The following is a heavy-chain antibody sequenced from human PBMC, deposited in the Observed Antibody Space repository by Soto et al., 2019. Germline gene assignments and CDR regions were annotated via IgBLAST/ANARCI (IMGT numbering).Heavy chain of an antibody. V-gene: IGHV1-2*02. J-gene: IGHJ4*02. CDR2: INPDSGAT. D-gene: IGHD2-8*02. Sequence: HEHLVQSGAEVKRPGASLKVSCKASGYSFTGYYIHWVRQAPGQGLEWMGWINPDSGATNYAQNFQGRVTLTSDTSISTDSMELTSLTSDDTAVYYCARGDYGTGGYPFPYFDYWGQGTLVIVSS. CDR1: GYSFTGYY. CDR3: ARGDYGTGGYPFPYFDY.